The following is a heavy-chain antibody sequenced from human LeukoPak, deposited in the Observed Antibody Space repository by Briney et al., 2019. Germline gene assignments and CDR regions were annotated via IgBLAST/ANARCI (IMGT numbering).Heavy chain of an antibody. CDR3: ARELRSYPYYNPFDY. CDR2: IYHSGST. D-gene: IGHD3-10*01. Sequence: TSETLSLTCTVAGYTISSGYYWGWIRQPPGKGLEWIGSIYHSGSTYYNPSLKSRVTISVDTSKNQFSLKLSSVTAADTAVYYCARELRSYPYYNPFDYWGQGTLVTVSS. J-gene: IGHJ4*02. CDR1: GYTISSGYY. V-gene: IGHV4-38-2*02.